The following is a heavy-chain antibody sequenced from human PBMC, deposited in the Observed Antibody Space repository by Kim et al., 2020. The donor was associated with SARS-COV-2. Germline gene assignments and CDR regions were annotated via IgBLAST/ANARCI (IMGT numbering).Heavy chain of an antibody. Sequence: GRFTISRDNSKNSLYLQMNSLRTEDTALYYCAKDHSSSRHPYYYYYYMDVWGKGTTVTVSS. V-gene: IGHV3-43*01. J-gene: IGHJ6*03. D-gene: IGHD6-13*01. CDR3: AKDHSSSRHPYYYYYYMDV.